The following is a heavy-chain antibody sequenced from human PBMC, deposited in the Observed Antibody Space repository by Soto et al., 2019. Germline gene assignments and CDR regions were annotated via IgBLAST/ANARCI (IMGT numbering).Heavy chain of an antibody. CDR3: ARDQTAITTTGGGRIDH. V-gene: IGHV3-30*04. D-gene: IGHD1-1*01. CDR2: VSFDGRNK. CDR1: GFTFSTHA. J-gene: IGHJ4*02. Sequence: QVQLVESGGGVVQPGRSLRLSCAASGFTFSTHAMHWVRQAPGKGLECVAIVSFDGRNKYYADSVKGRFTISRDNSKNTLYLQMSGLTPEDTAVYYCARDQTAITTTGGGRIDHWGQGTLVTVSS.